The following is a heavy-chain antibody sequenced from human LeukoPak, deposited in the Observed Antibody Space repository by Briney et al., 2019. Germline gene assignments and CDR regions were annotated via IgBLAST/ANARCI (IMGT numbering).Heavy chain of an antibody. J-gene: IGHJ3*02. CDR2: ISWNSVSI. V-gene: IGHV3-9*03. CDR1: GFTFDDYA. CDR3: AKETIYCSGGSCYHDAFDI. D-gene: IGHD2-15*01. Sequence: PGGSLRLSCAASGFTFDDYAMHWVRQAPGKGLGWVSGISWNSVSIDYADSVKGRFTIPRDNAKNSLYLQMNSLRPEDMALYYCAKETIYCSGGSCYHDAFDIWGQGTMVTVSS.